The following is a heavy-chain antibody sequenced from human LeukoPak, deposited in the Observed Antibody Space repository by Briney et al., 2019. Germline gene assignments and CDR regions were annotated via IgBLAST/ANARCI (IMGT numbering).Heavy chain of an antibody. CDR1: GYTFTGYY. V-gene: IGHV1-2*02. D-gene: IGHD3-10*01. CDR3: ARDKDGSGSYYFDY. J-gene: IGHJ4*02. CDR2: INPNSGGT. Sequence: ASVKVSCKASGYTFTGYYMHWVRQAPGQGLEWMGWINPNSGGTNYAQKFQGRVTMTRDTAISTAYMELSRLRSDDTAVYYCARDKDGSGSYYFDYWGQGTLVTVSS.